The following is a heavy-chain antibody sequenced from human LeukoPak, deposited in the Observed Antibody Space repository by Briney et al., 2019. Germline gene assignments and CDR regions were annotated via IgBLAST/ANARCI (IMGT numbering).Heavy chain of an antibody. CDR1: GFTFDDYG. Sequence: GGSLRLSCAASGFTFDDYGMSWVRQAPGKGLEWVYGINWNGGSTGYADSVKGRFTISRDNAKNSLYLQMNSLRAEDTALYYCARSYGSGSYYNFDYWGQGTLVTVSS. CDR3: ARSYGSGSYYNFDY. D-gene: IGHD3-10*01. CDR2: INWNGGST. V-gene: IGHV3-20*04. J-gene: IGHJ4*02.